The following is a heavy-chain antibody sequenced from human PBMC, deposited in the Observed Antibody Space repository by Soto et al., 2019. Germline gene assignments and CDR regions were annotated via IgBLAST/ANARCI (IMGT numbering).Heavy chain of an antibody. V-gene: IGHV3-7*05. CDR2: IKQDGTSK. J-gene: IGHJ4*02. CDR3: ARLRFVFMEWDFDS. Sequence: EVQLVESGGGLVQPGGSLRLSCAASGFTFTSYWMSWVRQAPGKGLEWVANIKQDGTSKYYADSVNGRFTVSRDNAKSSIYLQMGSLRDDDTAVYHCARLRFVFMEWDFDSWGQGTLVTVSS. D-gene: IGHD3-3*01. CDR1: GFTFTSYW.